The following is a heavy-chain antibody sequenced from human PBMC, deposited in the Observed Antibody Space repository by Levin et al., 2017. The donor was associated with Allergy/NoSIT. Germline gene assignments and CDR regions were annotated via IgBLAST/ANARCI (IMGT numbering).Heavy chain of an antibody. CDR1: GFTFSDHY. CDR2: SRNKANSYTT. CDR3: ARERAASAFDI. D-gene: IGHD6-13*01. J-gene: IGHJ3*02. Sequence: GGSLRLQCVASGFTFSDHYMDWVRQAPGKGLEWVGRSRNKANSYTTEYAASVKGRFTISRHDSENSLFLQMNSLKTEDTAVYYCARERAASAFDIWGQGTLVTVSS. V-gene: IGHV3-72*01.